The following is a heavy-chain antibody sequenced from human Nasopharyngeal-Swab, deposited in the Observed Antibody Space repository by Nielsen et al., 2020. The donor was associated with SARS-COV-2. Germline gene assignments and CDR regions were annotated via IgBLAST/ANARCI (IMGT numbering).Heavy chain of an antibody. J-gene: IGHJ4*02. Sequence: GESLKISCAASGFIFSNYWMSWVRQVPGKGLEWVANIKQDASEKYYVDSVKGRFTISRDNAKNSLYLQMNSLRAEDTAVYFCARGRPLGGYYFGYFDYWGQGTLVTVSS. D-gene: IGHD3-3*01. CDR1: GFIFSNYW. CDR3: ARGRPLGGYYFGYFDY. CDR2: IKQDASEK. V-gene: IGHV3-7*01.